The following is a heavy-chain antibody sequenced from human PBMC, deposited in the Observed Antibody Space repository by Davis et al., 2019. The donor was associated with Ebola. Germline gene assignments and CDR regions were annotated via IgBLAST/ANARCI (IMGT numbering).Heavy chain of an antibody. CDR1: GFTFSNYA. CDR2: ISVTGADI. J-gene: IGHJ4*02. D-gene: IGHD2-8*01. V-gene: IGHV3-23*01. Sequence: GESLKISCAASGFTFSNYAMSWVRQAPGAFLLFFAGISVTGADIKYADSVRGRFSISRDDSKNTLYLQMDSLRAEATAVFYCAEGGTNNFLGANWGQGTLVTVSS. CDR3: AEGGTNNFLGAN.